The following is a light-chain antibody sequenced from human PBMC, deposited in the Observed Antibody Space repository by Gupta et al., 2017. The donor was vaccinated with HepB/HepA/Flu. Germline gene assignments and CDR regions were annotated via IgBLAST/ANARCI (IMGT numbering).Light chain of an antibody. CDR1: PGISSW. CDR2: AAS. Sequence: DIQMTQSPSSVSASVGDRVTITCRASPGISSWLSWYQQKPGKAPKPLIYAASSLQSGVPSRFSGRPSATDITITISSLPPEYLATYYCQQSNSFPRTFGPGTKVDIK. V-gene: IGKV1D-12*01. CDR3: QQSNSFPRT. J-gene: IGKJ3*01.